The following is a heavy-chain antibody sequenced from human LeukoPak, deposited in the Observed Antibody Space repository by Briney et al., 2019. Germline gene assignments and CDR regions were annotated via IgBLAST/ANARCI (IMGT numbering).Heavy chain of an antibody. CDR2: INPSSGRT. CDR1: GYTFTSFY. D-gene: IGHD1-26*01. V-gene: IGHV1-46*01. Sequence: ASVKVSCKASGYTFTSFYMHWVRQAPGQGLEWMGIINPSSGRTTYAQKLQGRVTMTRDTSTSTVYMESSSLRSEDTAVYYCAREGEWELLGIGGYWGQGTLVTVSS. J-gene: IGHJ4*02. CDR3: AREGEWELLGIGGY.